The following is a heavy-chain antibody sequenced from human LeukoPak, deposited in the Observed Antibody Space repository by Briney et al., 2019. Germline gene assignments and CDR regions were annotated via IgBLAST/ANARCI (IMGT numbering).Heavy chain of an antibody. CDR1: GYTFTGYY. Sequence: ASVKVSCKASGYTFTGYYMHWVRQAPGQGLEWMGRINPNSGGTNYAQKFQGRVTMTRDTSISTAYMELSRLRSDDTAVYYCANPRYDSSGYYYVDWGQGTPVTVSS. CDR2: INPNSGGT. J-gene: IGHJ4*02. D-gene: IGHD3-22*01. CDR3: ANPRYDSSGYYYVD. V-gene: IGHV1-2*06.